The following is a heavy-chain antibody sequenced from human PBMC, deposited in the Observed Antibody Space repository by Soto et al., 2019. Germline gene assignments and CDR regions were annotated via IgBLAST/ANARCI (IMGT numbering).Heavy chain of an antibody. D-gene: IGHD3-22*01. Sequence: PGGSLRLSCAASGVTFRNYAMSWVRQAPGKGLEWVSSISGGGDSTYYADSVKGRFTISRDNSKNTLYLQMNTLRADDTAVYYCAGGDRRWLPYCLDYWDQETLVTVSS. J-gene: IGHJ4*02. CDR1: GVTFRNYA. CDR2: ISGGGDST. V-gene: IGHV3-23*01. CDR3: AGGDRRWLPYCLDY.